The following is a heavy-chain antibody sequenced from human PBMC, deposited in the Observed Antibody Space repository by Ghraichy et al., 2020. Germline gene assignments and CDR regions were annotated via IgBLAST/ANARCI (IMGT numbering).Heavy chain of an antibody. D-gene: IGHD6-19*01. CDR2: IIPIFGTA. J-gene: IGHJ4*02. CDR1: GGTFSSYA. CDR3: ARDRWHRGSALAVADY. V-gene: IGHV1-69*13. Sequence: SVKVSCKASGGTFSSYAISWVRQAPGQGLEWMGGIIPIFGTANYAQKFQGRVTITADESTSTAYMELSSLRSEDTAVYYCARDRWHRGSALAVADYWGQGTLVTVSS.